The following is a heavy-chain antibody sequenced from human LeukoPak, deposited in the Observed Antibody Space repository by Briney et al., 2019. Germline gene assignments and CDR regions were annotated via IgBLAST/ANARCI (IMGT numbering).Heavy chain of an antibody. J-gene: IGHJ6*02. Sequence: ASVKVSCKASGYTFTSYYMHWVRQAPGQGLEWMGIINPSGGSTSYAQKFQGRVTMTRDTSISTAYMELSRLRSDDTAVYYCARELGGLRYSGYDRNYYGMDVWGQGTTVTVSS. CDR3: ARELGGLRYSGYDRNYYGMDV. CDR2: INPSGGST. CDR1: GYTFTSYY. D-gene: IGHD5-12*01. V-gene: IGHV1-46*01.